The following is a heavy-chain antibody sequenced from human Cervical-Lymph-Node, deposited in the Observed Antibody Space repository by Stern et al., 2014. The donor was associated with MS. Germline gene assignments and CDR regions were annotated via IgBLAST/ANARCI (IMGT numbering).Heavy chain of an antibody. J-gene: IGHJ4*02. Sequence: VHLEESGAEVKKPGASVRFSCKTSGFTFTSDDINLVPQAPGKGLEWMGWMNPASGDPGYAQKLQGSLTMTRAPSLSPASMELTTFRSEDTAVYYCTKAWDSWGQGTLVIVSS. CDR2: MNPASGDP. CDR1: GFTFTSDD. V-gene: IGHV1-8*01. CDR3: TKAWDS.